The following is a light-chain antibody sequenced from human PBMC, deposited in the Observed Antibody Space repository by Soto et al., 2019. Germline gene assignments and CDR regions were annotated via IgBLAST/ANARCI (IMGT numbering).Light chain of an antibody. V-gene: IGKV1-39*01. J-gene: IGKJ1*01. Sequence: IQLTQSPSSLSSSLGDRATISCRASQSVNTYLPWYKQKAGQAPKLLIHAASNLQSGVPSRFSGSGSGTDFTLTVGSLKPEDFATYYCQQGYRNPWTFGQGTNVDIK. CDR2: AAS. CDR3: QQGYRNPWT. CDR1: QSVNTY.